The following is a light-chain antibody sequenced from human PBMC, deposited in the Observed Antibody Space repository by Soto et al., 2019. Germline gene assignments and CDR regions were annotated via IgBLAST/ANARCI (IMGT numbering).Light chain of an antibody. J-gene: IGKJ1*01. V-gene: IGKV3-15*01. Sequence: EIVLTHSPAILSVSPGEIATLSCGASQSISRSLAWYQQKPGQAPRLLISDASTRATGIPARFSGSGSGTEFTLTISSLQSEDFALYYCHQYNSWPPGTFGQGTKVDIK. CDR1: QSISRS. CDR3: HQYNSWPPGT. CDR2: DAS.